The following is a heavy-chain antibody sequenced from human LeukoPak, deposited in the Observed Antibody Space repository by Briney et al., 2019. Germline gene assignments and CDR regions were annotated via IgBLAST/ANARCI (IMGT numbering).Heavy chain of an antibody. J-gene: IGHJ4*02. CDR1: GFTFSSYA. V-gene: IGHV3-23*01. CDR3: AKDGGDIVVVPAAIPARGFDY. Sequence: PGGSLRLSCAASGFTFSSYAMSWVRQAPGKGLEWVSAISGSGSSTYYADSVKGRFTISRDNSKNTLYLQMNSLRAEDTAVYYCAKDGGDIVVVPAAIPARGFDYWGQGTLVTVSS. CDR2: ISGSGSST. D-gene: IGHD2-2*02.